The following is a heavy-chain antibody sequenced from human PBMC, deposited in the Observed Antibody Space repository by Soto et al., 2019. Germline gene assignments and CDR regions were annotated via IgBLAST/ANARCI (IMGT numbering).Heavy chain of an antibody. CDR2: TYYRSKWYN. D-gene: IGHD2-2*01. J-gene: IGHJ6*02. Sequence: SQTLSLTCAISADSVSSNSAAWNWIRQPPSRGLACLGRTYYRSKWYNDYAVSVKSRITIHPDTSKNQFSLQLNSVTPEDTAVYYCARDRLQLPGNYYYYGMDVWGQGTTVTVSS. CDR1: ADSVSSNSAA. V-gene: IGHV6-1*01. CDR3: ARDRLQLPGNYYYYGMDV.